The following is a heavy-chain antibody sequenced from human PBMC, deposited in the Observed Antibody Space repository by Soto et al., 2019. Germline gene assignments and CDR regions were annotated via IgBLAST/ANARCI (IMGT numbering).Heavy chain of an antibody. CDR2: ISSSSYI. D-gene: IGHD5-12*01. CDR3: ARGPPMATITFFAY. V-gene: IGHV3-21*01. CDR1: GFPFSSYS. J-gene: IGHJ4*02. Sequence: GGSLRLSCAASGFPFSSYSMNWVRQAPGKGLEWVSSISSSSYIYYADSLQGRFTISRDNAKNSLYLQMNSLRAEDTAVYYCARGPPMATITFFAYWGQGTLVTVSS.